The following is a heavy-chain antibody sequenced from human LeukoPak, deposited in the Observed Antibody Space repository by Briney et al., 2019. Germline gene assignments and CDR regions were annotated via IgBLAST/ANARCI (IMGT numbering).Heavy chain of an antibody. V-gene: IGHV3-30*02. CDR2: IRYDGSNK. D-gene: IGHD3-3*01. J-gene: IGHJ4*02. CDR3: AKDPRRFLEWLFPTGY. CDR1: GFTFSSYG. Sequence: GGSLRLSCAASGFTFSSYGMHWVRQAPGKGLEWVAFIRYDGSNKYYADSVKGRFTISRDNSKNTLYLQMNSLRAEDTAVYYCAKDPRRFLEWLFPTGYWGQGTLVPVSS.